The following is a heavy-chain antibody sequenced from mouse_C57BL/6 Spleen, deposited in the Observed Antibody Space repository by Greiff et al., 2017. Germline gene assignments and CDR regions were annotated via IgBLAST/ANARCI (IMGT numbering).Heavy chain of an antibody. Sequence: QVQLKQSGAELVRPGASVKLSCKASGYTFTDYYINWVKQRPGQGLEWIARIYPGSGNTYYNEKFKGKATLTAEKSSSTAYMQLSSLTSEDSAVYFCARGTTVVARVYFDYWGQGTTLTVSS. D-gene: IGHD1-1*01. V-gene: IGHV1-76*01. CDR1: GYTFTDYY. J-gene: IGHJ2*01. CDR3: ARGTTVVARVYFDY. CDR2: IYPGSGNT.